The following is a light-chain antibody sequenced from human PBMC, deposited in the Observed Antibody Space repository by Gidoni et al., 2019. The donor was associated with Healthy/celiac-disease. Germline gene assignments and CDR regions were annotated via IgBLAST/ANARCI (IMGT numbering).Light chain of an antibody. Sequence: DIQMTQSPSSVSASVGDRVTITCRARQGISSWLAWYQQKPGTAPKPLIYAASSLQSGVPSRCCGSGSGANFSLTISSLQPEDVATYYCRQASSFRFTFGPGTKVDIK. CDR2: AAS. J-gene: IGKJ3*01. CDR1: QGISSW. V-gene: IGKV1-12*01. CDR3: RQASSFRFT.